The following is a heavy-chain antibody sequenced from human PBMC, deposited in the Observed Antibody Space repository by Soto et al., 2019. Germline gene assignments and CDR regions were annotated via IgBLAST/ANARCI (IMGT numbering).Heavy chain of an antibody. CDR2: INPNSGGT. V-gene: IGHV1-2*02. J-gene: IGHJ3*02. D-gene: IGHD3-3*01. Sequence: ASVKVSCKASGYTVTGYYMHCVRQAPGQVLEWMGWINPNSGGTNYAQKFQGRVTMTTDTSTSTAYMELRSLRSDDTAVYYCARGTLRFLEWLFGGAFDIWGQGTMVTVSS. CDR3: ARGTLRFLEWLFGGAFDI. CDR1: GYTVTGYY.